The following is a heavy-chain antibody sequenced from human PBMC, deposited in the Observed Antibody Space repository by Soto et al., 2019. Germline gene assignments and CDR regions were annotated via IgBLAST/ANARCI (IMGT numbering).Heavy chain of an antibody. J-gene: IGHJ4*02. Sequence: GGSVRLSCEASGFTLRNYAMTWIRQAPGKGLEWVSLISANDVGTYYAESVKTRFSISTDQSRNTVYLQMDSLRADDTAIYYCAKAKNDYNCDNRPPFDYWGQGTLVTVSS. D-gene: IGHD1-20*01. CDR1: GFTLRNYA. V-gene: IGHV3-23*01. CDR3: AKAKNDYNCDNRPPFDY. CDR2: ISANDVGT.